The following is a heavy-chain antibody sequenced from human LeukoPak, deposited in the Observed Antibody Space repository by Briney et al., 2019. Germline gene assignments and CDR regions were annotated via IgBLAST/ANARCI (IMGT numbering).Heavy chain of an antibody. Sequence: SETLSLTCTASGGSFSSHYWSWIRQPPGKGLEWIGYISYIGSTNYDPSLKSRVTISVDTSKNQFSLKLSSVTAADTAVYYCARDPTTVTKGLDIWGQGTMVTVSS. D-gene: IGHD4-17*01. CDR2: ISYIGST. CDR3: ARDPTTVTKGLDI. CDR1: GGSFSSHY. V-gene: IGHV4-59*11. J-gene: IGHJ3*02.